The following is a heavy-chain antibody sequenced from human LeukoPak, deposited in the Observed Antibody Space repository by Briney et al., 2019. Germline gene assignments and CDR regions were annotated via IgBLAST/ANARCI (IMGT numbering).Heavy chain of an antibody. CDR1: GYTLTESS. V-gene: IGHV1-24*01. J-gene: IGHJ4*02. CDR3: ATLGYCGGDCVDY. CDR2: FDPEDGET. Sequence: ASVKVSCKVSGYTLTESSLHWVRQAPGKGLEGMGGFDPEDGETIYAQKFQGRVTMTEDTSTDTAYMELSSLRSEDTAVYYCATLGYCGGDCVDYWGQGTLVTVSS. D-gene: IGHD2-21*02.